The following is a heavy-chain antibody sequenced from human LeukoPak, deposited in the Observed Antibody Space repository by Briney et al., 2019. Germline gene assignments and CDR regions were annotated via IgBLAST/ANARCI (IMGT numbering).Heavy chain of an antibody. CDR3: ARSRPRGIAVAGSQDHDY. Sequence: SETLSLTCTVSAGSISSSSYYWGWIRQPPGKGLEWIGSIYYSGSTYYNPSLKSRVTISVDTSKNQFSLKLSSVTAADTAVYYCARSRPRGIAVAGSQDHDYWGQGTLVTVSS. D-gene: IGHD6-19*01. CDR2: IYYSGST. V-gene: IGHV4-39*07. CDR1: AGSISSSSYY. J-gene: IGHJ4*02.